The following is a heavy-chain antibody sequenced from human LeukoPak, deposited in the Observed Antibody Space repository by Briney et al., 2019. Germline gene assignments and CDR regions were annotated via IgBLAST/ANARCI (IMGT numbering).Heavy chain of an antibody. Sequence: PGGSLRLSCAASGFPFSSYWMHWVRQAPGKGLVWASLVDIDETTTTYMDSVKGRFTIYRDNAKNTLYLQLNSLRVEDTGIYYCARANYYGMDVWGQGTTVTVSS. V-gene: IGHV3-74*03. J-gene: IGHJ6*02. CDR1: GFPFSSYW. CDR3: ARANYYGMDV. CDR2: VDIDETTT.